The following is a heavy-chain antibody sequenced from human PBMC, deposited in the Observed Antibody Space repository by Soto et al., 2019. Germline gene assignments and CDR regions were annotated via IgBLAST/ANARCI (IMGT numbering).Heavy chain of an antibody. CDR1: GFTFSSYA. D-gene: IGHD3-9*01. CDR2: ISYDGSNK. CDR3: ARDRVSYDILTLPDY. Sequence: QVQLVESGGGVVQPGRSLRLSCAASGFTFSSYAMHWVRQAPGKGLEWVAVISYDGSNKYYADSVKGRFTISRDNSKNTLYLQMNRLRAEDTAVYYCARDRVSYDILTLPDYWGQGTLVTVSS. V-gene: IGHV3-30-3*01. J-gene: IGHJ4*02.